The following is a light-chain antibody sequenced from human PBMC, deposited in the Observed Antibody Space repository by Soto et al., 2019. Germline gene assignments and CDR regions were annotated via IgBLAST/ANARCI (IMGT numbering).Light chain of an antibody. Sequence: QSALTQPASVSGCPGQSITISCTGTSSDVGGYNYVSWYQQHPSKAPKLMIYDVSNRPSGVSNRFSGSKSGNTASLTISGLQAEDEADYYCSSYTSSSTVVFGGGTKLTVL. J-gene: IGLJ2*01. CDR3: SSYTSSSTVV. V-gene: IGLV2-14*03. CDR2: DVS. CDR1: SSDVGGYNY.